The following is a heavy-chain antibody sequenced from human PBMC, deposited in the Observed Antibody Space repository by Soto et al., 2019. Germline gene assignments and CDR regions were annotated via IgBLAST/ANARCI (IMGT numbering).Heavy chain of an antibody. V-gene: IGHV4-59*08. J-gene: IGHJ6*03. CDR1: GGSISSYY. Sequence: PSETLSLTCTVSGGSISSYYWSWIRQPPGKGLEWIGYIYYSGSTNYNPSLKSRVTISVDTSKNQFSLKLSSVTAADTAVYYCARHKGGSIELSVDYYYYYMDVWGKGTTVTVSS. CDR2: IYYSGST. CDR3: ARHKGGSIELSVDYYYYYMDV. D-gene: IGHD2-21*01.